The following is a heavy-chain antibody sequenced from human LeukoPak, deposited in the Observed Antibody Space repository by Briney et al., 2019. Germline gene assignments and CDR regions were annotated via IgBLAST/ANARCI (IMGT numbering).Heavy chain of an antibody. V-gene: IGHV3-66*01. J-gene: IGHJ6*03. CDR2: IYRGDLT. Sequence: GGSLRLSCAASGFTFSSNHMSWVRQAPGKGLEWVSMIYRGDLTNYSASAEDSFIIFSDNYQNKPYLQKNSLKAEDTAVYYCAKRGPSGSGTYNSLYYYYMDVWGKGTTVTISS. CDR3: AKRGPSGSGTYNSLYYYYMDV. D-gene: IGHD3-10*01. CDR1: GFTFSSNH.